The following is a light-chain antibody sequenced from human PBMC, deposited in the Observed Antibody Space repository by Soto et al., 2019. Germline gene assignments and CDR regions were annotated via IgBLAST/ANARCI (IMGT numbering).Light chain of an antibody. CDR1: RSVSSN. CDR3: QQNIMWPPYT. J-gene: IGKJ2*01. Sequence: DIVLTQSPITLSLSPGETATLSCRASRSVSSNLAWYQHRPGQAPRLLIYAASARATGVPARFSGSGSGTDYILTISSLQSEDSAVYYCQQNIMWPPYTFGQGTNLEIK. V-gene: IGKV3-15*01. CDR2: AAS.